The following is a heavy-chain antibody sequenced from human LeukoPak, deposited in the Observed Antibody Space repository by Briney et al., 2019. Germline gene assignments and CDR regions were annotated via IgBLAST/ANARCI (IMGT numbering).Heavy chain of an antibody. Sequence: ASVKVSCKASGGTFSSYAISWVRQAPGQGLEWMGGIIPIFGTANYAQKFQGRVTITADKSTSTAYMELSSLRSEDTAVYYCARGLRRITIFGVALYYFDYWGQGTLVTVSS. CDR1: GGTFSSYA. CDR3: ARGLRRITIFGVALYYFDY. V-gene: IGHV1-69*06. D-gene: IGHD3-3*01. J-gene: IGHJ4*02. CDR2: IIPIFGTA.